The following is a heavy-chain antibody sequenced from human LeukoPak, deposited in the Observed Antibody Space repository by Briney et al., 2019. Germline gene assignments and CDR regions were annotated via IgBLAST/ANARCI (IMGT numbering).Heavy chain of an antibody. CDR3: ARPYRRGYGGNPLDY. CDR2: INPNSGGT. V-gene: IGHV1-2*02. Sequence: ASVKVSCKASGYTFTGYYMHWVRQAPGQGLEWMGWINPNSGGTNYAQKFQGRVTMTRDTSISTAYMELSRLRSDDTAVYYCARPYRRGYGGNPLDYWGQGTLVTVSS. CDR1: GYTFTGYY. D-gene: IGHD4-23*01. J-gene: IGHJ4*02.